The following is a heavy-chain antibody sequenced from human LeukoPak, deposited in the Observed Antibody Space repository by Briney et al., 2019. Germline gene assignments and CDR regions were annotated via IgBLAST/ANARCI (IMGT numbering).Heavy chain of an antibody. D-gene: IGHD2-15*01. CDR2: IYTSGST. CDR3: ARDLVYCSGGSCYPNNWFDP. V-gene: IGHV4-4*07. J-gene: IGHJ5*02. CDR1: GGSISSYY. Sequence: PSETLSLTCTVSGGSISSYYWSWIRQPAGKGLEWIGRIYTSGSTNYNPSLKSRVTISVDKSKNQFSLKLSSVTAADTAVYYCARDLVYCSGGSCYPNNWFDPWGQGTLVTVSS.